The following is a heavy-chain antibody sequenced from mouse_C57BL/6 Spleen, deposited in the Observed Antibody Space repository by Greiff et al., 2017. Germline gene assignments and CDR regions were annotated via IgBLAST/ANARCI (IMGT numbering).Heavy chain of an antibody. CDR2: IDPSDSYT. Sequence: QVQLQQPGAELVKPGASVKLSCKASGYTFTSYWMQWVKQRPGQGLEWIGEIDPSDSYTNYNQKFKGKATLTVDTSSSTAYMQLSSLTSEDSAVYYCARWGITTPFFDYWGQGTTLTVSS. CDR3: ARWGITTPFFDY. V-gene: IGHV1-50*01. D-gene: IGHD2-4*01. CDR1: GYTFTSYW. J-gene: IGHJ2*01.